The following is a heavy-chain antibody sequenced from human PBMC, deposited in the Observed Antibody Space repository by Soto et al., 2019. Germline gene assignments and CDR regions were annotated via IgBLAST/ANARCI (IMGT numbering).Heavy chain of an antibody. CDR1: GFAFNKFG. Sequence: QVQLVESGGGVVQPGTSLRLSCEASGFAFNKFGMHWVRQAPGKGLEWVAFISYDGIYQYYAHSVQGRLTITRDNSMNTLNMQLNSLRREDTAVYYCAKGREMGGVLGDHWGQGTLVTVAS. CDR3: AKGREMGGVLGDH. D-gene: IGHD1-26*01. CDR2: ISYDGIYQ. J-gene: IGHJ4*02. V-gene: IGHV3-30*18.